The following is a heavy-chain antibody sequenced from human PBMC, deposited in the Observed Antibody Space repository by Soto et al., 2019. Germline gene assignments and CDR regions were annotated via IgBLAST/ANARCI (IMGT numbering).Heavy chain of an antibody. CDR3: ARDRRRLGIIGFFAGTEKNYYYYGMDV. Sequence: QVQLVQSGAEVKKPGSSVKVSCKASGGTFSSYAISWVRQAPGQGLEWMGGIIPIFGTANYAQKFQGRVTITADESTSTAYMELSSLRSEDTAVYYCARDRRRLGIIGFFAGTEKNYYYYGMDVWGQGTTVTVSS. CDR1: GGTFSSYA. J-gene: IGHJ6*02. CDR2: IIPIFGTA. V-gene: IGHV1-69*01. D-gene: IGHD1-1*01.